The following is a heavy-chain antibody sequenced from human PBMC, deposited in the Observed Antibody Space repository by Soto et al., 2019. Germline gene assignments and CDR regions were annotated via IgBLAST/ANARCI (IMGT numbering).Heavy chain of an antibody. CDR2: TLSIEDK. Sequence: QVTLNESGPVLVKPTETLTLTCTVSGFSVTNPRMGVTWIRKPPGSALEWLAQTLSIEDKSYATSLKNSLTISKDRSKKHVVLTMTNMDPVDTATYYCARIIIVGKVTVSLDFWVQGIPVTVSS. J-gene: IGHJ4*02. CDR1: GFSVTNPRMG. CDR3: ARIIIVGKVTVSLDF. D-gene: IGHD2-21*01. V-gene: IGHV2-26*01.